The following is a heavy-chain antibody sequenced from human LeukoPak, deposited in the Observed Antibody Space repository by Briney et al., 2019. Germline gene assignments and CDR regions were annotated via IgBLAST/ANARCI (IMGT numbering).Heavy chain of an antibody. Sequence: SSVKVSCKASGGTFSSYAISWVRQAPGQGLEWMGGIIPIFGTANYAQKFQGRVTITADESTSTAYMELRSLRSEDTAVYYCARVTPYDSSGYFGDAFDIWGQGTMVTVSS. J-gene: IGHJ3*02. CDR1: GGTFSSYA. CDR2: IIPIFGTA. CDR3: ARVTPYDSSGYFGDAFDI. V-gene: IGHV1-69*13. D-gene: IGHD3-22*01.